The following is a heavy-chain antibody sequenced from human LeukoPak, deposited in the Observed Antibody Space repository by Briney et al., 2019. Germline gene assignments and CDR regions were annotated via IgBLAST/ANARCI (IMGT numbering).Heavy chain of an antibody. J-gene: IGHJ4*02. D-gene: IGHD3-9*01. Sequence: ASVKVSCKASGYTFTSYDINWGRQATGQGLEWMGWMNPNSGNTGYAQKFQGRVTMTRNTSISTAYMELSSLRFEDTAVYYCARGIVHYDILTGYYTFSLLFDYWGQGTLVTVSS. CDR2: MNPNSGNT. CDR1: GYTFTSYD. V-gene: IGHV1-8*01. CDR3: ARGIVHYDILTGYYTFSLLFDY.